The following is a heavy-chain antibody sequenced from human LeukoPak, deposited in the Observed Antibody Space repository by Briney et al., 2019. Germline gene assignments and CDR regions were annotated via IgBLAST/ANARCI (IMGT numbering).Heavy chain of an antibody. D-gene: IGHD5-12*01. CDR3: ARSRDGYNPLGY. Sequence: SETLSLTCTVSGGSISSYYWSWIRQPPGKGLEWIGYIYYSGSTNFNPSLKSRVTISVDTSKNQFSLKLSSVTAADTAVYYCARSRDGYNPLGYWGQGTLVTVSS. J-gene: IGHJ4*02. CDR1: GGSISSYY. CDR2: IYYSGST. V-gene: IGHV4-59*01.